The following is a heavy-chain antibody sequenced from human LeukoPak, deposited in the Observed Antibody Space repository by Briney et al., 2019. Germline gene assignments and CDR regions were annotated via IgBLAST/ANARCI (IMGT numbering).Heavy chain of an antibody. CDR3: AKDQLGEGFGELDDY. D-gene: IGHD3-10*01. CDR2: ISGSGGST. Sequence: GGSLRLSCAASGFTFSSYAMSWVRQAPGKGLEWVSAISGSGGSTYYADSVKGRFTISRDNSKNTLYLQMNSLRAEDTAVYYCAKDQLGEGFGELDDYWGQGTLVTVSS. J-gene: IGHJ4*02. CDR1: GFTFSSYA. V-gene: IGHV3-23*01.